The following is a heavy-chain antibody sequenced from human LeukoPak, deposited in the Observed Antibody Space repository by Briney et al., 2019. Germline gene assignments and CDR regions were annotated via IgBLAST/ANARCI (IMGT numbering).Heavy chain of an antibody. V-gene: IGHV4-31*03. CDR3: ATLWRGYNCASDY. D-gene: IGHD5-18*01. J-gene: IGHJ4*02. CDR1: GGSISTGAYY. CDR2: VYNSGGT. Sequence: SQTLSLSCTVSGGSISTGAYYWTWIRQHPGKGLEWIGNVYNSGGTYYNPSLKSRVSISVGTSKNQFSLNLNSVTAADTAVYYCATLWRGYNCASDYWGQGTLVTVSS.